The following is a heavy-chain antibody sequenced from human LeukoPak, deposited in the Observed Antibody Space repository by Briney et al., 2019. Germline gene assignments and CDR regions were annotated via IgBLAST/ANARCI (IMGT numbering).Heavy chain of an antibody. CDR1: GGSISSYY. J-gene: IGHJ6*03. D-gene: IGHD3-3*01. CDR3: ARGQYYDFWSGPVYYMDV. CDR2: IYYSGST. V-gene: IGHV4-59*01. Sequence: PSETLSLTYTVSGGSISSYYWSWIRQPPGKGLEWIGYIYYSGSTNYNPSLKSRVTISVDTSKNQFSLKLSSVTAADTAVYYCARGQYYDFWSGPVYYMDVWGKGTTVTVSS.